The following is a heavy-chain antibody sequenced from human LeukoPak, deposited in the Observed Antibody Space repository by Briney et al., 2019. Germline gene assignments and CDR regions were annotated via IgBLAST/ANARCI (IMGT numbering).Heavy chain of an antibody. Sequence: GGSLRLSCAASTLTFSSYVMTWVRQAPGKGLEWVSYISSSSSTIYYADSVKGRFTISRDNAKNSLYLQMNSLRAEDTAVYYCARAERLRFLEWLFYWGQGTLVTVSS. CDR3: ARAERLRFLEWLFY. D-gene: IGHD3-3*01. CDR2: ISSSSSTI. V-gene: IGHV3-48*01. CDR1: TLTFSSYV. J-gene: IGHJ4*02.